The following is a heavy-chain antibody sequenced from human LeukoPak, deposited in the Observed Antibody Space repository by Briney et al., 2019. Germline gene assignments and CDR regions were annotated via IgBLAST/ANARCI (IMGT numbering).Heavy chain of an antibody. CDR1: GGSISSYY. J-gene: IGHJ4*02. Sequence: PSETLSLTCTVSGGSISSYYWSWIRQPPGKGLEWIGYIYYSGSTNYNPSLKSRVTISVDTSKNQFSLKLSSVTAADTAVYYRARSTMIVLLDYWGQGTLVTVSS. CDR3: ARSTMIVLLDY. CDR2: IYYSGST. V-gene: IGHV4-59*01. D-gene: IGHD3-22*01.